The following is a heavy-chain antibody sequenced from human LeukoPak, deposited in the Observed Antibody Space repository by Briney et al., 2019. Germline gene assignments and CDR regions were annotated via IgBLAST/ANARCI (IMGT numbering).Heavy chain of an antibody. V-gene: IGHV4-59*01. CDR1: GGSISSYY. CDR3: AAAGSRVRRYFQH. Sequence: SETLSLTCTVSGGSISSYYWSWIRQPPGKGLEWIGYIYNSGSTNYNPSLKSRVTISVDTSKNQFSLKLSSVTAADTAVYYCAAAGSRVRRYFQHWGQGTLVTVSS. J-gene: IGHJ1*01. CDR2: IYNSGST. D-gene: IGHD3-16*01.